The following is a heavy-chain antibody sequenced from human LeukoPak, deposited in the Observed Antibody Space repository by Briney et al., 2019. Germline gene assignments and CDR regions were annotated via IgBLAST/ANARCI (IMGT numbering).Heavy chain of an antibody. Sequence: SETLSLTCSVSGGSISSSLYHWGWLRQPPGKGLEWIGNVFHSGNTYSSPSLQSRVAFSVDTSKNQFSLKLTSVTATDTAVYYCARQIVGTSWNYYYSYIDVWGKGTSVSVSS. V-gene: IGHV4-39*01. CDR3: ARQIVGTSWNYYYSYIDV. J-gene: IGHJ6*03. CDR1: GGSISSSLYH. D-gene: IGHD1-1*01. CDR2: VFHSGNT.